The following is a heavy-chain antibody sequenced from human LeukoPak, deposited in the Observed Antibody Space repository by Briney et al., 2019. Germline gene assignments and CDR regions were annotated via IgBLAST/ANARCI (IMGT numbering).Heavy chain of an antibody. CDR3: ARDWYSSSSPAFDI. CDR1: GESFSGYY. Sequence: SETLSLTCAVYGESFSGYYWSRIRQPPGKGLEWIGEINHSGSTKYNPSLKSRVTISVDTSNKQFSLKLSSVTAADTAVYYCARDWYSSSSPAFDIWGQGTMVTVSS. CDR2: INHSGST. D-gene: IGHD6-13*01. V-gene: IGHV4-34*01. J-gene: IGHJ3*02.